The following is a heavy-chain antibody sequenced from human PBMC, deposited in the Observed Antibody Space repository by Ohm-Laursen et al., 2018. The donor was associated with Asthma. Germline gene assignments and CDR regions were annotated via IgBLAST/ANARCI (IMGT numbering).Heavy chain of an antibody. J-gene: IGHJ4*02. D-gene: IGHD2-15*01. Sequence: GSSVKVSCKPSGGTFSNYVIGWVRQAPGQGLEWMGGINSVFRTTDYAQKFQGRVTITADESTATVYMELSSLRSDDTALYYCGRKQGSCIVSTCYSLDFWGQGTLVTVSS. V-gene: IGHV1-69*01. CDR1: GGTFSNYV. CDR3: GRKQGSCIVSTCYSLDF. CDR2: INSVFRTT.